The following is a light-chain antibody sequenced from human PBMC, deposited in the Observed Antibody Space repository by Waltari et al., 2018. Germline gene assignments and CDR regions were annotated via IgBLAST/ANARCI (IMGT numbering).Light chain of an antibody. CDR2: DAS. J-gene: IGKJ4*01. V-gene: IGKV3-15*01. CDR3: KQYNNWSSLT. CDR1: LSVRTN. Sequence: EIVMTQSPATLSVSPGERATLSCRTSLSVRTNLAWYQQKPGQAPRLLMYDASTRATGIPARFSGSGSGTEFTLTISSLQSEDFAVYYCKQYNNWSSLTFGGGTKVEIK.